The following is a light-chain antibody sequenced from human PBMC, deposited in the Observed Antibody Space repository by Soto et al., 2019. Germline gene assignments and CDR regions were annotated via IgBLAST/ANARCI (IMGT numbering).Light chain of an antibody. Sequence: EIVWIQSPATLSLSPGEGATLSCRASQSVSNYLAWYQQKSGQAPRLLIFDASKRATGIPARFSGSGSGTDFTLTISSLEPDDFATYYCQQYNSYWTFGQGTKVDIK. CDR3: QQYNSYWT. J-gene: IGKJ1*01. CDR2: DAS. CDR1: QSVSNY. V-gene: IGKV3-11*01.